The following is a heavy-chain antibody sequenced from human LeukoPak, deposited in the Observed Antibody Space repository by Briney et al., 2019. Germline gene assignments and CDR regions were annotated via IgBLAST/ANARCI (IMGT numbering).Heavy chain of an antibody. V-gene: IGHV1-18*01. CDR2: ISAYNGDT. J-gene: IGHJ4*02. D-gene: IGHD4-17*01. CDR1: GYNFTNYG. CDR3: ARAPSFGDYGGDY. Sequence: ASVKVSCKTSGYNFTNYGISWVRQAPGQGLKWMGWISAYNGDTNYAQKLQGRVTMTTDTSTNTAYLALSNLRSGDTAFYYCARAPSFGDYGGDYWGQGTLITVSS.